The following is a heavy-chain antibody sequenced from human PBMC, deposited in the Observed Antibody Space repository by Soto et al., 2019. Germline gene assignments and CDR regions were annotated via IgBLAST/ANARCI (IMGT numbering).Heavy chain of an antibody. CDR1: GGSISSGDYY. J-gene: IGHJ4*02. D-gene: IGHD3-22*01. V-gene: IGHV4-30-4*01. CDR3: ARVALGSSGYYFPSIFDY. CDR2: IYYSGST. Sequence: PSETLSLTCTVSGGSISSGDYYWSWIRQPPGKGLEWIGYIYYSGSTYYNPSLKSRVTISVDTSKNQFSLQLSSVTAADTAVYYCARVALGSSGYYFPSIFDYWGQGTLVTVSS.